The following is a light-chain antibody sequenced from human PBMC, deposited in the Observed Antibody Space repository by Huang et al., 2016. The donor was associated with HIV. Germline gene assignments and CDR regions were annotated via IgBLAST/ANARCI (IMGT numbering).Light chain of an antibody. V-gene: IGKV1-39*01. CDR1: QSISTY. J-gene: IGKJ4*02. CDR3: QQNYNTPLT. CDR2: AAS. Sequence: DIQMTQSPSSLSASVGDRVTITCRASQSISTYLNWYQQKPGNAPKVLIYAASSLQSGVPSRFSGSGSGTDFTLTINSLQPEDFAIYYCQQNYNTPLTFGGGTKVGI.